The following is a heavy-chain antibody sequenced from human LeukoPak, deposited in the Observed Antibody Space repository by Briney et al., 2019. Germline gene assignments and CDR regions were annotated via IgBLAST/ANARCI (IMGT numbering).Heavy chain of an antibody. CDR2: IKQDGSEK. Sequence: GGSLRLSCVASGFTFSNFWMSWVRQVPGKGLEWVANIKQDGSEKYYVDSVKGRFTISRDNAKNSLYLQMNSLRAEGTAVYYCARVEYCYGRSCYYGSFDIWGQGTMVTVSS. CDR1: GFTFSNFW. CDR3: ARVEYCYGRSCYYGSFDI. J-gene: IGHJ3*02. D-gene: IGHD2-15*01. V-gene: IGHV3-7*01.